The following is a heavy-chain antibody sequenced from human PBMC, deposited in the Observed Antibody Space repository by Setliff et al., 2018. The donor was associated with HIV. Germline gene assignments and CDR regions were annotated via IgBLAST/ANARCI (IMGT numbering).Heavy chain of an antibody. D-gene: IGHD4-17*01. Sequence: PSETLSLTCAVYGGSFSGYFWSWIRQPPGKGLEWIGEINHSGSTNYNPSLKSRVTISVDTSKNQFSLKLSSVTAADTAVYYCARDRPGPAPYGDSSWGQGTLVTVSS. CDR1: GGSFSGYF. CDR2: INHSGST. V-gene: IGHV4-34*09. CDR3: ARDRPGPAPYGDSS. J-gene: IGHJ4*02.